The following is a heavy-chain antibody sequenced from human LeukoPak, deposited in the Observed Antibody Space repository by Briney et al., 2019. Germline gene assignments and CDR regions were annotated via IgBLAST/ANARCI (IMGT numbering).Heavy chain of an antibody. J-gene: IGHJ6*03. CDR1: EFTFSSYN. V-gene: IGHV3-21*01. CDR3: GRAGPVTKDHFMDV. Sequence: GGSLRLSCAASEFTFSSYNMNWVRQAPGKGLEWVSSISSFSSYIYYADSVKGRFTISRDNAKNSLYLQMNSLSAEDTAVYYCGRAGPVTKDHFMDVWGKGTTVTVSS. D-gene: IGHD2-2*01. CDR2: ISSFSSYI.